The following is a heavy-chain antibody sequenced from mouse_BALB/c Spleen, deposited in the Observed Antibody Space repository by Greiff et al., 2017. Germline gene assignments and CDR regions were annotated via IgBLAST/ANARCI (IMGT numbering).Heavy chain of an antibody. J-gene: IGHJ3*01. CDR2: ISSGGSYT. CDR1: GFTFSSYG. Sequence: EVKLMESGGDLVKPGGSLKLSCAASGFTFSSYGMSWVRQTPDKRLEWVATISSGGSYTYYPDSVKGRFTISRDNAKNTLYLQMSSLKSEDTAMYYCASLGNSWFAYWGQGTLVTVSA. CDR3: ASLGNSWFAY. D-gene: IGHD2-1*01. V-gene: IGHV5-6*01.